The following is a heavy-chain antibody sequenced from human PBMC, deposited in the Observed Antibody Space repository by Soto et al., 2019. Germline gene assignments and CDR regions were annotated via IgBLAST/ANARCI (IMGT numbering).Heavy chain of an antibody. D-gene: IGHD3-10*01. J-gene: IGHJ6*02. V-gene: IGHV4-4*07. Sequence: SSETLFLTCTVSGGSISSYYWSWIRQPAGKGLEWIGRIYTSGSTNYNPSLKSRVTMSVDTSKNQFSLKLSSVTAADTAVYYCASGTSYYYGSGSYYYYYYGMDVWGQGTTVTVSS. CDR1: GGSISSYY. CDR2: IYTSGST. CDR3: ASGTSYYYGSGSYYYYYYGMDV.